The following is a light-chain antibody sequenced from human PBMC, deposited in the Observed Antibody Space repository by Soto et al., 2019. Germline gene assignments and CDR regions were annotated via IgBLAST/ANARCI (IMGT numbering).Light chain of an antibody. CDR3: QQLYLTPRT. CDR2: AAS. J-gene: IGKJ2*01. Sequence: IQMTQSPSSLSASVGDRVTITCRASQRISTSLNWYQHKVGRAPKLLIYAASSLLTGVPSMFSGSGSGTDFPLTISILQPDDFATYYSQQLYLTPRTFGQGTKLEIK. V-gene: IGKV1-39*01. CDR1: QRISTS.